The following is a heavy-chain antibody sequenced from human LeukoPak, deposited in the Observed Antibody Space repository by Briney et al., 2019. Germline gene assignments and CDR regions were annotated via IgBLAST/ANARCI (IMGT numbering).Heavy chain of an antibody. Sequence: GGSLRPSCAASGFTFSSYGMHWVRQAPGKGLEWVAFIGYDGSKMYYVDSVKGRFTISRDNSENTLYLQMNSLRTEDTALYYCAKDNRNYYIDYWGQGTLVTVSS. J-gene: IGHJ4*02. CDR3: AKDNRNYYIDY. V-gene: IGHV3-30*02. CDR1: GFTFSSYG. D-gene: IGHD3-10*01. CDR2: IGYDGSKM.